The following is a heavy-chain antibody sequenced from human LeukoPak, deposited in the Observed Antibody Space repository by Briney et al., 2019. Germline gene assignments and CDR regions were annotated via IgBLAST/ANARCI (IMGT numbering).Heavy chain of an antibody. CDR2: ISDRGSRT. Sequence: GGSLRLSCAASGFTFSSYGMHWVRQAPGKGLEWVAGISDRGSRTNYADSVKGRFTISTDHPKNTLYLQMNSLRAEDTAVYFCAKRGVVIRVILVGFHKEAYYFDSWGQGALVTVSS. D-gene: IGHD3-22*01. CDR3: AKRGVVIRVILVGFHKEAYYFDS. CDR1: GFTFSSYG. V-gene: IGHV3-23*01. J-gene: IGHJ4*02.